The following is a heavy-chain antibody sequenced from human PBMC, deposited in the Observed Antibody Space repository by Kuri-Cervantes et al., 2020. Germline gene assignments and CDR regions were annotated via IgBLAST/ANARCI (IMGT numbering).Heavy chain of an antibody. CDR3: AREGYFDWFNGLDV. D-gene: IGHD3-9*01. CDR2: IYYSGST. V-gene: IGHV4-31*02. Sequence: SCTVSGGSISSGGYYWSWIRQHPGKGLEWIGYIYYSGSTYYNPSLKSRVIISVDTSRNQFSLKLSSVTAADTAVYYCAREGYFDWFNGLDVWGQGTTVTVSS. J-gene: IGHJ6*02. CDR1: GGSISSGGYY.